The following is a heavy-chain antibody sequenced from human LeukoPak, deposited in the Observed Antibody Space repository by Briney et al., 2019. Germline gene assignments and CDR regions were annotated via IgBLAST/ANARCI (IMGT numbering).Heavy chain of an antibody. V-gene: IGHV3-23*01. D-gene: IGHD5-24*01. CDR3: AKFPARGGYNSDFDY. CDR2: ISGSGGST. CDR1: GFTFSSYA. Sequence: GGSLRLSCAASGFTFSSYAMSWVRQAPGKGLEWVSAISGSGGSTYYADSVEGRFTISRDNSKNTLYLQMNSLRAEDTAVYYCAKFPARGGYNSDFDYWGQGALVTVSS. J-gene: IGHJ4*02.